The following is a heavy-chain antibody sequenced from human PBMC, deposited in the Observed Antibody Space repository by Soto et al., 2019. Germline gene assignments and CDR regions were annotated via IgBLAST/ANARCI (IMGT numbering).Heavy chain of an antibody. CDR1: GGSISSSSYY. V-gene: IGHV4-39*07. Sequence: SETLSLTCTVSGGSISSSSYYWGWIRQPPGKGLEWIGSIYYSGSTYYNPSLKSRVTISVDTSKNQFSLKLSSVTAADTAVYYCARSITMVRGVPNWFDPWGQGTLVTVSS. CDR2: IYYSGST. D-gene: IGHD3-10*01. J-gene: IGHJ5*02. CDR3: ARSITMVRGVPNWFDP.